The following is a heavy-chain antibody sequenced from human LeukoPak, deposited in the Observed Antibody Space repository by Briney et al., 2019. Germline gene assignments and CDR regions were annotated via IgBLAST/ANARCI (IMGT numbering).Heavy chain of an antibody. CDR1: GFTFSSYA. V-gene: IGHV3-23*01. CDR3: AKTVVRGVIKYYFDY. J-gene: IGHJ4*02. Sequence: GGSLRLSCAASGFTFSSYAMSWVRQAPGKGLAWGSAISGSGGGTYYADSVKGRFTISRDNSKNTLYLQMNSLRAEDTAVYYCAKTVVRGVIKYYFDYWGQGTLVTVSS. CDR2: ISGSGGGT. D-gene: IGHD3-10*01.